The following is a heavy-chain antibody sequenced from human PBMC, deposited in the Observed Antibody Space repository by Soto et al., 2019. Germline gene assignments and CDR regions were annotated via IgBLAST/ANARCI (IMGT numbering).Heavy chain of an antibody. CDR3: AKVLTSSGGYYFDY. Sequence: EVQLVESGGALVQPGGSLRLSCVASGFTFSDHYMDWVRQAPGKGLEWVGRIRNKANSYTTEYAASVKGRFTISRDDSKNSLYLQMNSLKTEDTAMYYCAKVLTSSGGYYFDYWGQGTLVTVSS. D-gene: IGHD6-19*01. V-gene: IGHV3-72*01. CDR2: IRNKANSYTT. CDR1: GFTFSDHY. J-gene: IGHJ4*02.